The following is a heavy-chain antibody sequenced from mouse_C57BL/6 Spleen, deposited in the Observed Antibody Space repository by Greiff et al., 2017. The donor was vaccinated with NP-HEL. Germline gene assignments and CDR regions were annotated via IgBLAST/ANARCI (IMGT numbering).Heavy chain of an antibody. V-gene: IGHV1-69*01. D-gene: IGHD1-1*01. Sequence: QVQLQQPGAELVMPGASVKLSCKASGYTFTSYWMHWVKQRPGQGLEWIGEIDPSDSYTNYNQKFKGKSTLTVDKSSSTAYMQLSSLTSEDSAVYYCARYHYYYGSSYYFDYWGQGTTLTVSS. CDR3: ARYHYYYGSSYYFDY. CDR2: IDPSDSYT. CDR1: GYTFTSYW. J-gene: IGHJ2*01.